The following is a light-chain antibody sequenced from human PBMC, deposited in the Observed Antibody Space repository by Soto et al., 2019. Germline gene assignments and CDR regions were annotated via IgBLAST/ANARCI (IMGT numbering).Light chain of an antibody. CDR2: AAS. J-gene: IGKJ2*01. CDR1: QSISSY. Sequence: DIQMTQYPSSLSASVGDRVTITCRASQSISSYLNWYQQKPGKAPKRLIYAASSLQSGVPSRFSGSGSGTDFTLTISSLQPEDCATYYCQQSYSTPYTFGQGTKLEIK. V-gene: IGKV1-39*01. CDR3: QQSYSTPYT.